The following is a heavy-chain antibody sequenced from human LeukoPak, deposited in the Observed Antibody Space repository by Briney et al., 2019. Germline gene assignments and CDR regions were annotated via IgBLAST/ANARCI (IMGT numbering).Heavy chain of an antibody. J-gene: IGHJ5*02. Sequence: ASVKVSCKASGGTFSSYAISWVRQAPGQGLEWMGGIIPIFGTTNYAQKFQDRVTITADKSTSTAYLELRSLRSDDTAVYYCARVRSQLVRFVRYNWFDPWGQGTLVTVSS. D-gene: IGHD6-13*01. CDR2: IIPIFGTT. V-gene: IGHV1-69*06. CDR1: GGTFSSYA. CDR3: ARVRSQLVRFVRYNWFDP.